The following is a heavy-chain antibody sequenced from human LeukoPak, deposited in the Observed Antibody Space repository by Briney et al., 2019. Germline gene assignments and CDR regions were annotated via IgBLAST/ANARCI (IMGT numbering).Heavy chain of an antibody. CDR1: GSSLRSSGMC. CDR2: IDWDDDK. CDR3: ARISDHYDSSGYSVFDY. V-gene: IGHV2-70*11. J-gene: IGHJ4*02. Sequence: SGPALVRPTQTLTLTCTFSGSSLRSSGMCVSWIRQPPGKALEWLARIDWDDDKYYSTSLKTRLTISKDTSKNQVVLTMINMDPVDTATYYCARISDHYDSSGYSVFDYWGQGILVTVSS. D-gene: IGHD3-22*01.